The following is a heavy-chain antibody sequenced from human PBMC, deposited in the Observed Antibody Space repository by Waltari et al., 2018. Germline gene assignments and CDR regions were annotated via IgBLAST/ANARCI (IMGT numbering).Heavy chain of an antibody. CDR3: ARVNNQYVGGNSIQFYDF. Sequence: QVQLVQSGAAVKQPGASVQVSCKTSGYAFVGYYIHWARQAPGQGLEWMGWINPKSGSTARNYAQKFQGRITMTRDTSVSTAYLELSRLRSDDTAIYYCARVNNQYVGGNSIQFYDFWGQGTLVTVSS. J-gene: IGHJ4*02. CDR1: GYAFVGYY. D-gene: IGHD3-16*01. CDR2: INPKSGSTAR. V-gene: IGHV1-2*02.